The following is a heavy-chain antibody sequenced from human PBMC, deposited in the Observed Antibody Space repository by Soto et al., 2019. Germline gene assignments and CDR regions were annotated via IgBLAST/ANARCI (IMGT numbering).Heavy chain of an antibody. D-gene: IGHD5-12*01. CDR1: GGSISSSSYY. CDR2: IYYSGST. V-gene: IGHV4-39*01. CDR3: ATVEMATKKGAFDI. J-gene: IGHJ3*02. Sequence: SETLSLTCTVSGGSISSSSYYWGWIRQPPGKGLEWIGSIYYSGSTYYNPSLKSRVTISVDTSKNQFSLKLSSVTAADTAVYYCATVEMATKKGAFDIWGQGTMVTVSS.